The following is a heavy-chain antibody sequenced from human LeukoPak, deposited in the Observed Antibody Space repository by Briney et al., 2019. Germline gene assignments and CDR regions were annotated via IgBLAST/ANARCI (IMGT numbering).Heavy chain of an antibody. D-gene: IGHD3-22*01. CDR2: IIPIFGTA. Sequence: SVKVSCKASGGTFSSYAISWVRQAPGQGLEWMGRIIPIFGTANYAQKFQGRVTITTDESTSTDYMELSSLRSEDTAVYYCARDRGGYYDSSGYYYLSSWGQGTLVTVSS. V-gene: IGHV1-69*05. J-gene: IGHJ4*02. CDR3: ARDRGGYYDSSGYYYLSS. CDR1: GGTFSSYA.